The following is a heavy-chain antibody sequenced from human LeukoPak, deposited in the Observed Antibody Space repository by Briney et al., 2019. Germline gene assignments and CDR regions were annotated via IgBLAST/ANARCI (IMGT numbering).Heavy chain of an antibody. CDR3: ARGIVGGRYDAFDI. CDR1: GGSFSGYY. D-gene: IGHD3-10*01. J-gene: IGHJ3*02. V-gene: IGHV4-34*01. Sequence: SETLSLTCAVYGGSFSGYYWSWIRQPPGKGLEWIGEINHSGNTNYNPSLKSRVTISVDTSKNQFSLKLRSVTAADTAVSSCARGIVGGRYDAFDIWGQGTMVTVSS. CDR2: INHSGNT.